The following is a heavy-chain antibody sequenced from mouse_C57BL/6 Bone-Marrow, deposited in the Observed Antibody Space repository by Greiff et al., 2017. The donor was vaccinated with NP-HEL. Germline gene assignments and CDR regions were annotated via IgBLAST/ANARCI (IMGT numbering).Heavy chain of an antibody. CDR3: ASDFYGSSYFDY. Sequence: ESGAELVRPGASVKMSCKASGYTFTSYNMHWVKQTPRQGLEWIGAIYPGNGDTSYNPKFKGTATLTVDKSSSTAYMQLSSLTSEDSAVYFCASDFYGSSYFDYWGQGTTLTVSS. D-gene: IGHD1-1*01. CDR1: GYTFTSYN. CDR2: IYPGNGDT. V-gene: IGHV1-12*01. J-gene: IGHJ2*01.